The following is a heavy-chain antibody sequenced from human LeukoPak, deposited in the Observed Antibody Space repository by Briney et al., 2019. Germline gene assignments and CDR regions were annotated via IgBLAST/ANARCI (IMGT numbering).Heavy chain of an antibody. Sequence: SETLSLTCTVSGGSINSYFWSWIRQPPGKGLEWIGYIYYSGSTNYNPSLRSRVTISVDTSKNQFSLKLSSVTAADTAVYYCASKHGGGGRCYSDYYYGMEVWGQGPRSPSP. CDR3: ASKHGGGGRCYSDYYYGMEV. CDR1: GGSINSYF. J-gene: IGHJ6*02. D-gene: IGHD2-15*01. CDR2: IYYSGST. V-gene: IGHV4-59*08.